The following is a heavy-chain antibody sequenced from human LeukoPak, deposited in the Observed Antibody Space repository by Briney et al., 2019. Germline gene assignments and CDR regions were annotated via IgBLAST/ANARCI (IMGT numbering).Heavy chain of an antibody. CDR1: GYSISSGYY. CDR2: IYHSGST. J-gene: IGHJ4*02. CDR3: ARDGYCSGGSCRGDIDY. Sequence: ASETLSLTCAASGYSISSGYYWGWIRQPPGKGLEWIGSIYHSGSTYYNPSLKSQVTISVDTSKNQFSLKLSSVTAADTAVYYCARDGYCSGGSCRGDIDYWGQGTLVTVSS. V-gene: IGHV4-38-2*02. D-gene: IGHD2-15*01.